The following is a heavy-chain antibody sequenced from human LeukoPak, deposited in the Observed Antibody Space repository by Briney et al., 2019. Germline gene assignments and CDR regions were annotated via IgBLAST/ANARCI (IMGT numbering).Heavy chain of an antibody. CDR3: ARDGVGSSWTTLDS. J-gene: IGHJ4*02. D-gene: IGHD6-13*01. Sequence: PGGSLRLSCTASGFTFSGYAMSWVRQAPGKGLEWVSVISSGGRTYSADSVKGRFTISRDNSKNTLYLQMSSLRVEDTAVYYCARDGVGSSWTTLDSWGQGTLVTVSS. V-gene: IGHV3-66*01. CDR1: GFTFSGYA. CDR2: ISSGGRT.